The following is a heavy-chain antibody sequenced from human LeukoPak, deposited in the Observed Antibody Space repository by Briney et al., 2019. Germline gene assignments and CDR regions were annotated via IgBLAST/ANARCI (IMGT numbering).Heavy chain of an antibody. D-gene: IGHD1-7*01. CDR2: VSSDGSID. V-gene: IGHV3-30*03. Sequence: GGSLRLSCAASGFTFSSYGMHWVRQPPGKGLEWVAVVSSDGSIDYYADSVRGRFTVSRDNSKNIMYLQVNSLRAEDTAVYYCTREGMGTTFSAWFDPWGQGTLVTVSS. CDR1: GFTFSSYG. J-gene: IGHJ5*02. CDR3: TREGMGTTFSAWFDP.